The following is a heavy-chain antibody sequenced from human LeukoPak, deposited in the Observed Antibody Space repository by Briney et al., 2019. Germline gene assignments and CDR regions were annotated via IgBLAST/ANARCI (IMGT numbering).Heavy chain of an antibody. V-gene: IGHV3-30-3*01. CDR1: GFTFNNYA. CDR2: ISFDGGNK. CDR3: ARDGIVGSPLFKFDI. J-gene: IGHJ4*02. Sequence: PGGSLRLSCAASGFTFNNYAIRWVRQAPGKGLEWVAIISFDGGNKYYADSVKGRFTISRDNSKNTLYLRMNRLRAEDTAVYYCARDGIVGSPLFKFDIWGQGTLVTVSS. D-gene: IGHD1-26*01.